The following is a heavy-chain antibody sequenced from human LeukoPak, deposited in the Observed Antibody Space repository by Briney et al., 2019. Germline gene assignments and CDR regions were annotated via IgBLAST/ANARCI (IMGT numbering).Heavy chain of an antibody. Sequence: PGGSLRLSCAASGFTVRSIYMTWVRQAPGKGLEGVSSFYSGGSSYYADSVKGRSITSRDSSTDTLYLQMNSLRVEDTAVYFCARDRGYGYGFFDYWGQGTLVTVSS. D-gene: IGHD5-18*01. V-gene: IGHV3-53*01. CDR1: GFTVRSIY. CDR2: FYSGGSS. CDR3: ARDRGYGYGFFDY. J-gene: IGHJ4*02.